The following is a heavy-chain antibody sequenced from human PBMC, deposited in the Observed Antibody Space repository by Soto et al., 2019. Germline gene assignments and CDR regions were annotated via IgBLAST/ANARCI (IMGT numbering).Heavy chain of an antibody. CDR2: IYYSGST. D-gene: IGHD3-22*01. J-gene: IGHJ6*02. V-gene: IGHV4-59*01. CDR1: GGSISSYY. Sequence: SLTCTVSGGSISSYYWSWIRQPPGKGLERIGYIYYSGSTNYNPSLKSRVTISVDTSKNQFSLKLSSVTAADTAVYYCARFNGYYDFYYYYYGMDVWGQGTTVTVSS. CDR3: ARFNGYYDFYYYYYGMDV.